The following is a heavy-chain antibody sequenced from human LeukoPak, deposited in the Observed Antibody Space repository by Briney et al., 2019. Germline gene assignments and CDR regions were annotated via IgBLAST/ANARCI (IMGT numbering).Heavy chain of an antibody. V-gene: IGHV3-21*01. CDR3: ARFGAAAGLFDY. D-gene: IGHD6-13*01. CDR1: GFAFSSYN. CDR2: ITSSSYFI. Sequence: GGSLRLSCAASGFAFSSYNMNWVRQAPGKGLEWISSITSSSYFIYYADSLKGRFTISRDNAKNSLFLQMNSLRVEDTAMYYCARFGAAAGLFDYWGQGTLVTVSS. J-gene: IGHJ4*02.